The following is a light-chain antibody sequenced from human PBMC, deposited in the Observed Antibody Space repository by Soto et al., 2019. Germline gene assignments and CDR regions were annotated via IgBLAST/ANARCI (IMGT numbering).Light chain of an antibody. CDR2: GAS. CDR1: QRVSSN. V-gene: IGKV3-15*01. CDR3: QQYNNWPKIT. J-gene: IGKJ3*01. Sequence: EIVMTQSPATLSVSPGERATLSCRASQRVSSNLAWYQQKPGQAPRLLIYGASTRATGIPARFSGSGSGTEFTLTISSMQSEDFAVYYCQQYNNWPKITFGPGTKVDI.